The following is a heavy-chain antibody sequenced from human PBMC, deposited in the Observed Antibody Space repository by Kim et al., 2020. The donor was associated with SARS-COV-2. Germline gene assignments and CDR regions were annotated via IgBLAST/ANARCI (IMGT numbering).Heavy chain of an antibody. J-gene: IGHJ4*02. Sequence: GGSLRLSCAASGFTFSNAWMSWVRQAPGKGLEWVGRIKSKTDGGTTDYAAPVKGRFTISRDDSKNTLYLQMNSLKTEDTAVYYWTTDAPWFGEWAGYYFDYWGQGTLVTVSS. V-gene: IGHV3-15*01. CDR2: IKSKTDGGTT. D-gene: IGHD3-10*01. CDR1: GFTFSNAW. CDR3: TTDAPWFGEWAGYYFDY.